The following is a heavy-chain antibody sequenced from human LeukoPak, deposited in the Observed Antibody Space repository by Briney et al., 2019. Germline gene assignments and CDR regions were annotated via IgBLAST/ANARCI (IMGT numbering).Heavy chain of an antibody. V-gene: IGHV3-7*01. CDR2: IKNDGSET. Sequence: GGSLRLSCAVSGFNFRDHWMDWVRQAPGKGLQWVGHIKNDGSETYYLDSLKGRFSISRDNTNNALYLQMNSLRVEDTAVYYCARGEMGATGYWGQGTLVTVSS. CDR3: ARGEMGATGY. J-gene: IGHJ4*02. CDR1: GFNFRDHW. D-gene: IGHD1-26*01.